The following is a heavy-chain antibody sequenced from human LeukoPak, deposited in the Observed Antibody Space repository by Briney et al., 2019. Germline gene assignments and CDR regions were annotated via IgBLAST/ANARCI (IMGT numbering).Heavy chain of an antibody. J-gene: IGHJ4*02. D-gene: IGHD3-10*01. CDR3: ATDGPRELLPRPFDY. CDR2: FDPEDGET. CDR1: GYTLTELS. V-gene: IGHV1-24*01. Sequence: ASVKVSCKVSGYTLTELSMDWVRQAPGKGLEWMGCFDPEDGETIYAQKFQGRVTMTEDTSTDTAYMELSSLRSEDTAVYYCATDGPRELLPRPFDYWGQGTLVTVSS.